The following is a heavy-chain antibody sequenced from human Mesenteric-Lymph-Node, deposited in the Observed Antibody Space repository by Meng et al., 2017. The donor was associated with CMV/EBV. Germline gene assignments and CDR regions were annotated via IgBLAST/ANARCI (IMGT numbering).Heavy chain of an antibody. CDR2: IKPDGSEK. Sequence: GGSLRLSCAASGFTFSSYYMTWVRQAPGKGLEWVANIKPDGSEKFYVESVKGRFTISRDNAKNSVYLQMNTLRAEDTAVYYCARGKFQSVGIVYSYFDPWGQGALVTVSS. J-gene: IGHJ5*02. CDR3: ARGKFQSVGIVYSYFDP. D-gene: IGHD5-18*01. CDR1: GFTFSSYY. V-gene: IGHV3-7*01.